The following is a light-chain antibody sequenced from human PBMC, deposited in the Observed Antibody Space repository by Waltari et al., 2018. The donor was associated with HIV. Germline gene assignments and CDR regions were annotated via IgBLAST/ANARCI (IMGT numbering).Light chain of an antibody. V-gene: IGKV3-11*01. J-gene: IGKJ5*01. CDR1: QSVGGL. Sequence: EIVLTQSPATLSVSPGERATLSCRAAQSVGGLLGWYQQKPGQAPRLLIYDTYSRATGIPARFSGSGSGTDFTLTITSLEPEDFAVYYCQQRRAWPITFGQGTRLEIK. CDR2: DTY. CDR3: QQRRAWPIT.